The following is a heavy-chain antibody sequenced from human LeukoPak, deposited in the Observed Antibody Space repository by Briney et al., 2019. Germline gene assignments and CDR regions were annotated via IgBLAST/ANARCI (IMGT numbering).Heavy chain of an antibody. Sequence: ASVKVSCKTSGYTFTSYGISWVRQAPGQGPEWMGWISAYNGNTNYAQKLQGRVTMTTDTSTSTAYMELRGLRSDDTAVYYCARVGTISRSRCFDYWGQGTLVTVSS. CDR1: GYTFTSYG. V-gene: IGHV1-18*01. CDR2: ISAYNGNT. J-gene: IGHJ4*02. D-gene: IGHD1-14*01. CDR3: ARVGTISRSRCFDY.